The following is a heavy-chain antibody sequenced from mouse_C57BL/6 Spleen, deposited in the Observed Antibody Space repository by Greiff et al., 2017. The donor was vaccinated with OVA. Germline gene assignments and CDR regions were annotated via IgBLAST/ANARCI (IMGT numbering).Heavy chain of an antibody. V-gene: IGHV5-12*01. CDR2: ISNGGGST. Sequence: KLVESGGGLVQPGGSLKLSCAASGFTFSDYYMYWVRQTPEQRLEWVAYISNGGGSTYYPDTVKGRFTISRDNAKNNLYLQMSCLKTEDTAMYHCARLTGKNAMDYWGQGTSVTVSS. CDR3: ARLTGKNAMDY. CDR1: GFTFSDYY. D-gene: IGHD4-1*01. J-gene: IGHJ4*01.